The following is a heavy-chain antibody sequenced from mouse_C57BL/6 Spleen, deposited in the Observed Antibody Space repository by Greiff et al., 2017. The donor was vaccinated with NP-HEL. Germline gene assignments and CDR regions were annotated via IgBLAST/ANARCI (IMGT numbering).Heavy chain of an antibody. CDR3: ARRSAQVYFDY. D-gene: IGHD3-2*02. J-gene: IGHJ2*01. V-gene: IGHV1-80*01. CDR1: GYAFSSYW. Sequence: QVQLKESGAELVKPGASVKISCKASGYAFSSYWMNWVKQRPGKGLEWIGQIYPGDGDTNYNGKFKGKATLTADKSSSTAYMQLSSLTSEDSAVYFCARRSAQVYFDYWGQGTTLTVSS. CDR2: IYPGDGDT.